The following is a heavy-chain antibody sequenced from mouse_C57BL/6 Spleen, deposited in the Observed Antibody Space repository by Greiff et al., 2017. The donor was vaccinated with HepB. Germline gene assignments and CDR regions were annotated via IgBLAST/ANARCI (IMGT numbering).Heavy chain of an antibody. CDR3: ARRGGSSYEWYFDV. CDR1: GFTFSSYG. Sequence: EVQGVESGGDLVKPGGSLKLSCAASGFTFSSYGMSWVRQTPDKRLEWVATISSGGSYTYYPDSVKGRFTISRDNAKNTLYLQMSSLKSEDTAMYYCARRGGSSYEWYFDVWGTGTTVTVSS. J-gene: IGHJ1*03. CDR2: ISSGGSYT. D-gene: IGHD1-1*01. V-gene: IGHV5-6*01.